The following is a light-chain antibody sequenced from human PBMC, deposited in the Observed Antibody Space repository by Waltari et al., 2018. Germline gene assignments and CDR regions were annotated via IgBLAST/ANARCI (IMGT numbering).Light chain of an antibody. Sequence: VITPSPATLAVSPGERATLSCRASQSVSSSLAWYQQKPGQTPRLPIYGASTRATGIPVRFSGSGSGTEFTLTISSLQSEDFAVYYCLQYNNWPPWTFGQGTKVEIK. CDR3: LQYNNWPPWT. V-gene: IGKV3-15*01. CDR1: QSVSSS. CDR2: GAS. J-gene: IGKJ1*01.